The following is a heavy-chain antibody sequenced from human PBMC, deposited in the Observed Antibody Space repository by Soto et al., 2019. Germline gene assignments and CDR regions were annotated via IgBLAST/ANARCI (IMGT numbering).Heavy chain of an antibody. CDR3: ATHRSGRFLEWLPEGSLGY. CDR1: GSTLTYLS. J-gene: IGHJ4*02. D-gene: IGHD3-3*01. CDR2: FDPEDGET. V-gene: IGHV1-24*01. Sequence: ASVTVSCKGSGSTLTYLSMQWVRQAPGKGLEWMGGFDPEDGETIYAQKFQGRVTMTEDTATDTAYMELSSLRSEDTAVYYCATHRSGRFLEWLPEGSLGYWGQGTLVTVSS.